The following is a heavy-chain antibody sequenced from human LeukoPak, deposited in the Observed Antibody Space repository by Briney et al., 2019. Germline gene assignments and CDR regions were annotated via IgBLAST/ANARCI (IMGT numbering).Heavy chain of an antibody. V-gene: IGHV4-61*02. CDR3: ARVTSGATIDY. J-gene: IGHJ4*02. CDR1: GRSISSGSYY. D-gene: IGHD1-26*01. Sequence: PSQTLSLTCTVSGRSISSGSYYWSWIRQPAGNGLEWIGRIYTSGSTHYNPSLKSRVTISVDTSKNQFSLKLSSVTAADTAVYYCARVTSGATIDYWGQGTLVTVSS. CDR2: IYTSGST.